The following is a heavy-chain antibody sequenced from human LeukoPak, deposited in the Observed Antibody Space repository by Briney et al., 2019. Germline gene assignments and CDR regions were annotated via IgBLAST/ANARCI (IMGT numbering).Heavy chain of an antibody. CDR3: ARSSYSSSSSV. CDR1: GFTFSGFW. D-gene: IGHD6-6*01. CDR2: INSGGSEG. V-gene: IGHV3-7*03. Sequence: GGSLRLSCAVSGFTFSGFWMSWSRQAPGKGLGWVASINSGGSEGYYADVVKGRFTISRDNAKNSLYLQINSLRAEDTAVYYCARSSYSSSSSVWGQGTMVTVSS. J-gene: IGHJ3*01.